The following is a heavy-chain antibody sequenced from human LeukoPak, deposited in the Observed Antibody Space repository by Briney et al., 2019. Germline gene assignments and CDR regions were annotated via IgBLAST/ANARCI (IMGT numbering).Heavy chain of an antibody. V-gene: IGHV4-34*01. CDR2: INHSGST. Sequence: SETLSLTCAVYGGSFSGYYWSWIRQPPGKGLEWIGEINHSGSTNYNPSLKSRVTISVDTSKNQFSLKLSSVTAADTAVYYCARAMVRGVIPFDYWGQGTLVTVPS. CDR3: ARAMVRGVIPFDY. CDR1: GGSFSGYY. D-gene: IGHD3-10*01. J-gene: IGHJ4*02.